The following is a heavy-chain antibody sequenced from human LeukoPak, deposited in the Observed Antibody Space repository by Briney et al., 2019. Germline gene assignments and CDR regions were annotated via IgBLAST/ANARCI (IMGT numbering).Heavy chain of an antibody. J-gene: IGHJ3*02. CDR2: ISYDGSNK. V-gene: IGHV3-30*18. CDR3: AKDPTDAFDI. Sequence: GGSLRLSCAASGFTFSSYGMHWVRQAPGKGLEWVAVISYDGSNKYYADSVKGRFTISRDNSKNTLYLQTNSLRAEDTAVYYCAKDPTDAFDIWGQGTMVTVSS. CDR1: GFTFSSYG.